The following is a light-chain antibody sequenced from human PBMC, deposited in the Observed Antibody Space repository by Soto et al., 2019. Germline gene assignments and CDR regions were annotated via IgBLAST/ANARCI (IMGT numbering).Light chain of an antibody. J-gene: IGLJ1*01. V-gene: IGLV2-23*02. Sequence: QSALTQPASVSGSPGQSITISCTGTSSDIGSYHLVSWYQHHSGMAPKLIIYKVSQWPSGVSDRFSASKSGSTASLTISGLQAEDEADYYCCSYAGSNWGYVFGTGTKVTVL. CDR3: CSYAGSNWGYV. CDR2: KVS. CDR1: SSDIGSYHL.